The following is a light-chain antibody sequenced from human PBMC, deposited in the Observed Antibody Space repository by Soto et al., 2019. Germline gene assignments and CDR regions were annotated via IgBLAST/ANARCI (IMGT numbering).Light chain of an antibody. V-gene: IGKV3-11*01. CDR2: DAY. CDR3: QQRHMWPIT. Sequence: EVVLTQSPVTLSLSPGERATLSCRASQSFRGLLAWYQQKPGQAPRLLIYDAYNRATGIPPRFSGSGSGTDFTLTISSLEPEDSAVYDCQQRHMWPITFGQGTRVEIK. CDR1: QSFRGL. J-gene: IGKJ5*01.